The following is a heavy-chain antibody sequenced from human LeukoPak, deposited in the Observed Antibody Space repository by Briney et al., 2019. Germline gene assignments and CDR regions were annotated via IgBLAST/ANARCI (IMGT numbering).Heavy chain of an antibody. Sequence: PSEPLSLTCAVSGVSLTDYLWLWIRPPPRKGRDWIGWVSPDGYDKYNPSLKSRVSISVDRSENQWSRRMSSVTAAETAIYYCARIRWGSGPGIGYNHWGQGSLVTVSS. V-gene: IGHV4-34*01. CDR3: ARIRWGSGPGIGYNH. CDR1: GVSLTDYL. CDR2: VSPDGYD. D-gene: IGHD2-2*02. J-gene: IGHJ5*02.